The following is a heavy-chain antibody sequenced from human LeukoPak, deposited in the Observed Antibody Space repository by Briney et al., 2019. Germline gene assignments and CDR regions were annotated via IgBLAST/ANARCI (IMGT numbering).Heavy chain of an antibody. CDR3: ARPGGGGRAFDI. J-gene: IGHJ3*02. D-gene: IGHD3-16*01. CDR1: GGSISSSSYY. Sequence: PSETLSLTCTVSGGSISSSSYYWGWIRQPPGKGLEWIGSFYYSGSTYYNPSLKSRVTISVDTSKNQFSLKLSSVTAADTAVYYCARPGGGGRAFDIWGQGTMVTVSS. CDR2: FYYSGST. V-gene: IGHV4-39*07.